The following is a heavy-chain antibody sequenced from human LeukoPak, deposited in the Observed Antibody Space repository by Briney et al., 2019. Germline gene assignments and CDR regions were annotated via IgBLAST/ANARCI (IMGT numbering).Heavy chain of an antibody. J-gene: IGHJ4*02. D-gene: IGHD3-22*01. CDR2: IIPIFGTA. V-gene: IGHV1-69*13. CDR3: ARKYYYDTTRGFDY. CDR1: GGTFSSYA. Sequence: SVKVSCKASGGTFSSYAISWVRQAPGQGLEWMGGIIPIFGTANYAQKFQGRVTITADESTSTAYMELSSLRSEDTAVYYCARKYYYDTTRGFDYWAREPWSPSPQ.